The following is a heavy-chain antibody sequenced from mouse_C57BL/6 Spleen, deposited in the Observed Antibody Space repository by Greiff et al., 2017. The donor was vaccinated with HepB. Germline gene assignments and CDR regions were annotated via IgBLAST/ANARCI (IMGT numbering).Heavy chain of an antibody. CDR2: ISSGGSYT. Sequence: EVKLVESGGDLVKPGGSLKLSCAASGFTFSSYGMSWVRQTPDKRLEWVATISSGGSYTYYPDSVKGRFTISRDNAKNTLYLQMSSLKSEDTAMYYCARQSRYDYSYYFDYWGQGTTLTVSS. D-gene: IGHD2-4*01. CDR3: ARQSRYDYSYYFDY. J-gene: IGHJ2*01. CDR1: GFTFSSYG. V-gene: IGHV5-6*01.